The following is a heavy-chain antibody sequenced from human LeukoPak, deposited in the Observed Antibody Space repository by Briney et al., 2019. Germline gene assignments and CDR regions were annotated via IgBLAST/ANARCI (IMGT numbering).Heavy chain of an antibody. Sequence: PSETLSLTCTVSGGSITSNSYYWGWIRQPPGKGLEWIGSIYYSGSTYYNPSLKSRVTISVDTSKNQFSLKLSSVTAADTAMYYCARGPYGSGSQTSDYWGQGTLVTVSS. CDR2: IYYSGST. CDR3: ARGPYGSGSQTSDY. V-gene: IGHV4-39*07. J-gene: IGHJ4*02. D-gene: IGHD3-10*01. CDR1: GGSITSNSYY.